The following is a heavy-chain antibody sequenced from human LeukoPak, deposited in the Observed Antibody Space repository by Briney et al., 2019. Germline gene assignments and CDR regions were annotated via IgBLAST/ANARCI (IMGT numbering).Heavy chain of an antibody. J-gene: IGHJ5*02. V-gene: IGHV1-8*01. Sequence: GASVKVSRKTSGYPFSTYEINWVRRAAGQGLEWMGWVHPNSGNTAYAQKFQGRVTMTRDTSISTAYMELSGLRSDDTAVYFCARGPRNDPWGQGTLVTVSS. D-gene: IGHD1-14*01. CDR1: GYPFSTYE. CDR2: VHPNSGNT. CDR3: ARGPRNDP.